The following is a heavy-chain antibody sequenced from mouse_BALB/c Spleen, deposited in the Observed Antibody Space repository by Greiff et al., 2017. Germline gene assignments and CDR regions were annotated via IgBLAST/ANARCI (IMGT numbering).Heavy chain of an antibody. D-gene: IGHD1-1*01. CDR1: GFTFSSYG. CDR2: ISSGGSYT. J-gene: IGHJ2*01. CDR3: ARIYGSRFDY. V-gene: IGHV5-6*03. Sequence: EVKLVESGGGLVKPGGSLKLSCAASGFTFSSYGMSWVRQTPDKRLEWVATISSGGSYTYYPDSVKGRCTISRDNAKNTRYLQMSSLKSEDTAMYYCARIYGSRFDYWGQGTTLTVSS.